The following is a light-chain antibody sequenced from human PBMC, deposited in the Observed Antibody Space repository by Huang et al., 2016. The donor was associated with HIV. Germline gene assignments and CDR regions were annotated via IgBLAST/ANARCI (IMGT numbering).Light chain of an antibody. J-gene: IGKJ2*01. CDR2: LVS. CDR3: MQGLRTPRT. Sequence: DVVMTQSPLSLPVTPGEPASISCRSSQSLLHSDGNNYFDWYLQKPGQSPPLLSYLVSNPASGVPERFSGSGSGTDFTLKISRVEAEDVVVYYCMQGLRTPRTFGQGTRLEIK. V-gene: IGKV2-28*01. CDR1: QSLLHSDGNNY.